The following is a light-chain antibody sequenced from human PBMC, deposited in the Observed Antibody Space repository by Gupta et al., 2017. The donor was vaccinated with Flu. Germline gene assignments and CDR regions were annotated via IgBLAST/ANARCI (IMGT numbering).Light chain of an antibody. CDR1: QSVSSN. CDR3: QQYNNWSWT. CDR2: GAS. J-gene: IGKJ1*01. Sequence: EIVMTQSPATLSVSPGERATPSCRASQSVSSNLAWYQQKPGQAPRLLISGASTRATGIPARFSGGGSGTEFTLTISSLQSEDFAVYYCQQYNNWSWTFGQGTKVEIK. V-gene: IGKV3-15*01.